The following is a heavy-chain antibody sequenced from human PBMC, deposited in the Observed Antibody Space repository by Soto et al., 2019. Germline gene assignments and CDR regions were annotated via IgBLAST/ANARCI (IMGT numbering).Heavy chain of an antibody. V-gene: IGHV1-18*04. CDR2: ISAYNGNT. D-gene: IGHD3-3*01. CDR3: ARVVYDFWSGREAWFDP. CDR1: GYTFTSYG. Sequence: QVQLVQSGAEVKKPGASVKVSCKASGYTFTSYGISWVRQAPGQGLEWMGWISAYNGNTNYAQKLQGRVTMTTDTSTSTAYMELRSLRSDDTAVHYCARVVYDFWSGREAWFDPWGQGTLVTVSS. J-gene: IGHJ5*02.